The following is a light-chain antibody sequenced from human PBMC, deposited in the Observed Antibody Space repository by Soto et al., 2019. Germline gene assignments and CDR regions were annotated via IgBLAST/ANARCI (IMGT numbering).Light chain of an antibody. CDR2: NVS. CDR3: SSYTSSFTLVL. Sequence: QSALSQPASVSGSPGQSITISCTGTSSDVGGHKYVSWYQQHPGRAPKLMIYNVSNRPSGVSNRFSGSKSGNTASLTISGLQAEDEADYYCSSYTSSFTLVLFGGGTKLTVL. CDR1: SSDVGGHKY. J-gene: IGLJ2*01. V-gene: IGLV2-14*03.